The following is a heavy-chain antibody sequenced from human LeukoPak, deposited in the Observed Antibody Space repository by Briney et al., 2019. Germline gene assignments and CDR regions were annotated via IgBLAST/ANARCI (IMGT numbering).Heavy chain of an antibody. CDR3: ARDEGWFFDY. J-gene: IGHJ4*02. D-gene: IGHD2-15*01. Sequence: ASVKVSCKASGYTFTGYYIHWVRQAPGQGLEWMGWINTNTGNPTYAQGFTGRFVFSLDTSVSTAYLQISSLKAEDTAVYYCARDEGWFFDYWGQGTLVTVSS. CDR1: GYTFTGYY. V-gene: IGHV7-4-1*02. CDR2: INTNTGNP.